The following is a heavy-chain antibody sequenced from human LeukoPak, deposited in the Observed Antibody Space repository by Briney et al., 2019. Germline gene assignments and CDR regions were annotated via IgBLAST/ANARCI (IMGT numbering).Heavy chain of an antibody. CDR2: IIPIFGTA. D-gene: IGHD6-13*01. Sequence: ASVKVSCKASGGTFSSYAISWVRQAPGQGLEWMGGIIPIFGTANYAQKFQGRVTITADESTSTAYMELSSLRSEDTAVYYCVRGRIAAAGTAPIFDYWGQGTLVTVSS. J-gene: IGHJ4*02. V-gene: IGHV1-69*01. CDR3: VRGRIAAAGTAPIFDY. CDR1: GGTFSSYA.